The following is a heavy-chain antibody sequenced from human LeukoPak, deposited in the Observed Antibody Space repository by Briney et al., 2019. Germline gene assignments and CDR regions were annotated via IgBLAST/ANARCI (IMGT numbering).Heavy chain of an antibody. D-gene: IGHD6-19*01. Sequence: SETLSLTCTVSGGSISSSSYYWGWIRQPPGKGLEWIGEINHSGSTNYNPSLKSRVTISVDTSKNQFSLKLSSVTAADTAVYYCASHQIAVAGTSSPGYWGQGTLVTVSS. V-gene: IGHV4-39*07. J-gene: IGHJ4*02. CDR3: ASHQIAVAGTSSPGY. CDR1: GGSISSSSYY. CDR2: INHSGST.